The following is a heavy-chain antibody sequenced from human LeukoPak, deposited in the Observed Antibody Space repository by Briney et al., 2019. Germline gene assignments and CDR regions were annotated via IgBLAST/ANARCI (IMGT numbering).Heavy chain of an antibody. CDR3: ARGSCSGGSCYFANNWFDP. CDR1: GGSFSGYY. Sequence: PSETLSLTCAVYGGSFSGYYWSWIRQPPGKGLEWIGEINHSGSTNYNPSLKCRVTISVDTSKNQFSLKLSSVTAADTAVYYCARGSCSGGSCYFANNWFDPWGQGTLVTVSS. D-gene: IGHD2-15*01. J-gene: IGHJ5*02. V-gene: IGHV4-34*01. CDR2: INHSGST.